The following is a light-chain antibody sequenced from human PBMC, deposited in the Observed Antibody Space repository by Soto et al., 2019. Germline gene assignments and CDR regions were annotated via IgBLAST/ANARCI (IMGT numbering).Light chain of an antibody. V-gene: IGKV1-39*01. CDR3: QQSYIVPPT. J-gene: IGKJ2*01. Sequence: DIQMTQSPSSLSASVGDRVTITCRASQSISSYLNWYQQTPGKAPNLLIYAASSLQSGVPTRFSGSGSGTDFTLTISSLQREDFATYYCQQSYIVPPTFGQGTKLEIK. CDR1: QSISSY. CDR2: AAS.